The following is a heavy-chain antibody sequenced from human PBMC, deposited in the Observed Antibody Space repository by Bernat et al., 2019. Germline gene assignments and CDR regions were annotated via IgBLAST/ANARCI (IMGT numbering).Heavy chain of an antibody. CDR2: IYYSGST. CDR1: GGSISSYY. V-gene: IGHV4-59*01. CDR3: ARGYSYGTFDY. D-gene: IGHD5-18*01. Sequence: QVQLQESGPGLVKPSETLSLTCTVSGGSISSYYWSWIRQPPGKGLEWIGYIYYSGSTNYNPSLKSRVTISVDTSKNQFSLKLSSVTAADTAAYYCARGYSYGTFDYWGQGTLVTVSS. J-gene: IGHJ4*02.